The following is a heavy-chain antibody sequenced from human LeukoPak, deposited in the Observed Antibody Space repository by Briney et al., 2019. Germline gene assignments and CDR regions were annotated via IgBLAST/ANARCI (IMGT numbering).Heavy chain of an antibody. J-gene: IGHJ6*02. CDR3: ARWWDDGSGYSYNYGMDV. V-gene: IGHV1-46*01. CDR1: GYTFPSYF. Sequence: ASVKVSCKASGYTFPSYFMHWVRQAPGQGLEWMGIINPTGGSTTYAQKFQGRVTMTRDTSTSTVYMELSSLRSEDTAVYYCARWWDDGSGYSYNYGMDVWGQGTTVTVSS. CDR2: INPTGGST. D-gene: IGHD3-22*01.